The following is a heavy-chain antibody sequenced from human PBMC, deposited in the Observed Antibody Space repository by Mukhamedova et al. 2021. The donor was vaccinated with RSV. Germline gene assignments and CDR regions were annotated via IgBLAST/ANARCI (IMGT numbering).Heavy chain of an antibody. V-gene: IGHV3-23*01. D-gene: IGHD1-20*01. CDR2: ISGSGGST. Sequence: GLEWVSAISGSGGSTYYADSVKGRFTISRDNSKNTLYLQMNSLRAEDTPVYYCAKAITGTSVGAFDIWGQGTMVTVSS. J-gene: IGHJ3*02. CDR3: AKAITGTSVGAFDI.